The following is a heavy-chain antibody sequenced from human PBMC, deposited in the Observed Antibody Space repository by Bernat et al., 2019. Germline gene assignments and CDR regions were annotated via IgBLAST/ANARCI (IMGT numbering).Heavy chain of an antibody. CDR1: GFTFNSYA. Sequence: EVQLLESGGGLVQSGGSLRLSCAASGFTFNSYAMSWVRQAPGKGLEWVSGISGSGGSTYYADSVKGRFTISRDNSKNTLYLQMNNLRAEGTAVYYCAKDARDSSNWLYWYFDLWGRGTLVTVSS. J-gene: IGHJ2*01. V-gene: IGHV3-23*01. D-gene: IGHD6-13*01. CDR3: AKDARDSSNWLYWYFDL. CDR2: ISGSGGST.